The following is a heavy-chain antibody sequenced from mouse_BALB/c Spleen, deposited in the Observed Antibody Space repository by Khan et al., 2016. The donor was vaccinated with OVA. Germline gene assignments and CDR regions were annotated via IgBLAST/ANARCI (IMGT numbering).Heavy chain of an antibody. Sequence: EVQLQESGPGLVKPSQSLSLTCTVTGYSITSNYAWNWIRQFPGNKLEWMGYISYSDSTTYNPSLKSRISITRATSKNQFFLQLKSVTTEDTATYYCARGNYYGYYFDYWGQGTSLTVSS. J-gene: IGHJ2*02. V-gene: IGHV3-2*02. D-gene: IGHD1-1*01. CDR3: ARGNYYGYYFDY. CDR2: ISYSDST. CDR1: GYSITSNYA.